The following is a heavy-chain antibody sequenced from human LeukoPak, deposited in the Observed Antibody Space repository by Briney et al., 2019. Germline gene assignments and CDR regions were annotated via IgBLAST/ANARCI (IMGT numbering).Heavy chain of an antibody. CDR2: IKSKTAGGTT. CDR1: GFAFSNAW. Sequence: GGSLRLSCAASGFAFSNAWMSWVRQAPGEGLEWVGRIKSKTAGGTTDYAAPVKGRFNILRDDSQGTLYLEMNSLKTEDTAVYYCTTGYQWFGELTPSWGQGTLVTVSS. V-gene: IGHV3-15*01. J-gene: IGHJ4*02. CDR3: TTGYQWFGELTPS. D-gene: IGHD3-10*01.